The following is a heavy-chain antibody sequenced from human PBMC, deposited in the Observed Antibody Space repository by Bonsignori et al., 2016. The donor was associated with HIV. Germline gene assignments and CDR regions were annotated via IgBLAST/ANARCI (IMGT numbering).Heavy chain of an antibody. Sequence: EVELLESGGDLVQPGGSLRLSCVASGFTFSNYAMTWVRQVPGKGLEWVSALSGHGRTTYYADSVRGRFTISRDNSKNTLFLQMDSLRAEDTAVYYCTKGRGVVGGFTFEIYWGRG. V-gene: IGHV3-23*01. CDR3: TKGRGVVGGFTFEIY. CDR1: GFTFSNYA. D-gene: IGHD1-26*01. CDR2: LSGHGRTT. J-gene: IGHJ4*03.